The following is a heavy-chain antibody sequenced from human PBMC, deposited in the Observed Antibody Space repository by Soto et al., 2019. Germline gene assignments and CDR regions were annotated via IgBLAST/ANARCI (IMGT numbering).Heavy chain of an antibody. CDR3: ASLSSSGSYYGP. Sequence: KVSCKASGGSFNTYAISWVRQAPGQGLEWMGRIIPFFGKPNYAQKFQDRVTITADKSTSTAYMELSSLRSEDTAVYYCASLSSSGSYYGPWGQGTLVTVSS. CDR2: IIPFFGKP. J-gene: IGHJ5*02. CDR1: GGSFNTYA. D-gene: IGHD1-26*01. V-gene: IGHV1-69*04.